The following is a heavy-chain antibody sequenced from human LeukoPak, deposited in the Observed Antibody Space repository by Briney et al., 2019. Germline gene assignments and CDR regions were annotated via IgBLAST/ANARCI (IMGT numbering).Heavy chain of an antibody. CDR2: IYWNDDK. D-gene: IGHD6-19*01. V-gene: IGHV2-5*01. CDR3: AHRVSSFFAY. Sequence: SGPTLVNPTQTLTLTCTFSGFSLSTSAAGVGWIRQPPGKALEWLALIYWNDDKLYSPSLKNRLTITKDTSKNQVVLTMTNMDHVDTASYYCAHRVSSFFAYWGQGALVTVSS. CDR1: GFSLSTSAAG. J-gene: IGHJ4*02.